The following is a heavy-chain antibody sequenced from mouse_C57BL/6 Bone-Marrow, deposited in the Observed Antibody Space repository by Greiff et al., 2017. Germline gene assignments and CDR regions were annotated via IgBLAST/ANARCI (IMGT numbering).Heavy chain of an antibody. D-gene: IGHD2-3*01. J-gene: IGHJ3*01. CDR1: AFNIKDYY. V-gene: IGHV14-2*01. Sequence: EVQLQQSGAELFKSGASVKLSCTASAFNIKDYYMHWVKQRTEQGLAWIGRMDTEDGETKYGPKFQGKATITADTSSNTAYLQLRSVTSDDTAVYYCAFDGYPFAYWGQGTLVTVSA. CDR2: MDTEDGET. CDR3: AFDGYPFAY.